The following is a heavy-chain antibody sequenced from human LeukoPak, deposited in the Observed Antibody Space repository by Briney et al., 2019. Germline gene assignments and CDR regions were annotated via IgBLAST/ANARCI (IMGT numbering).Heavy chain of an antibody. CDR3: ASDTYYDILTGYYGMDV. CDR1: GFSLSNYG. J-gene: IGHJ6*02. Sequence: GGSLRLSCVVSGFSLSNYGIHWVRQAPGKGLEWVTFMQYDGSVEFYADSVKGRFTMSRDNSKNTAFLQMSGLRTEDTAVYFCASDTYYDILTGYYGMDVWGQGTTVTVSS. D-gene: IGHD3-9*01. CDR2: MQYDGSVE. V-gene: IGHV3-30*02.